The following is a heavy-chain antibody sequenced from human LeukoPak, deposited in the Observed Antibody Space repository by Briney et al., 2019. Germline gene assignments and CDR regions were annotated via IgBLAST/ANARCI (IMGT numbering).Heavy chain of an antibody. D-gene: IGHD3-3*01. Sequence: SETLSLTCTVSGGSICGYYWSWIRQPPGKGLEWIGYIYYSGSTNYNPSLKSRVTISVDTSKNQFSLKLSSVTAADTAVYYCARVGYDFWSGYYKFYYYYYMDVWGKGTTVTVSS. CDR3: ARVGYDFWSGYYKFYYYYYMDV. J-gene: IGHJ6*03. CDR1: GGSICGYY. V-gene: IGHV4-59*01. CDR2: IYYSGST.